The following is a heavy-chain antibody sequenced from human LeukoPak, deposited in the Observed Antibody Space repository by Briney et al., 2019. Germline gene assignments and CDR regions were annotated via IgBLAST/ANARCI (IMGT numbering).Heavy chain of an antibody. V-gene: IGHV4-34*01. Sequence: SETLSLTCAVYGGSFSGYYWSWIRQPPGKGLEWIGEINHSGSTNYNPSLKSRVTISVDTSKNQFSLKLGSVTAADTAVYYCARGAPVYDSSGYSDWGQGTLVTVSS. D-gene: IGHD3-22*01. CDR3: ARGAPVYDSSGYSD. CDR1: GGSFSGYY. J-gene: IGHJ4*02. CDR2: INHSGST.